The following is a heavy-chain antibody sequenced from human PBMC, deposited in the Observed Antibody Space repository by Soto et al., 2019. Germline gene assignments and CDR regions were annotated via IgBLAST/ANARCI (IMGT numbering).Heavy chain of an antibody. J-gene: IGHJ4*02. Sequence: QVQLQESGPGLVKPLETLSLTCTVSGGSITSYRWSWIRQSAGKGLEWIGRINTSGNTHYNPSLKSRVTVSIDTSRNQFFLTVNSVTAVDSAVYFCARESGDNWDYEAYWGQGTPVNVSS. D-gene: IGHD1-7*01. CDR3: ARESGDNWDYEAY. V-gene: IGHV4-4*07. CDR2: INTSGNT. CDR1: GGSITSYR.